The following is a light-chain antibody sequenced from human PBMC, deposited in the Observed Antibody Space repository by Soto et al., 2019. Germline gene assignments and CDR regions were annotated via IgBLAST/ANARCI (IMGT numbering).Light chain of an antibody. V-gene: IGKV3-20*01. CDR1: QTVRNNY. CDR3: QKYDDAPLS. CDR2: DAS. J-gene: IGKJ4*01. Sequence: EFVLTQSPGTLSLSPGERATLSCRASQTVRNNYLAWYQQKPGQAPRLLIYDASSRATGIPDRFSGSGSGTAFTLTISSLQPGDVATYYCQKYDDAPLSFGGGTKVDIK.